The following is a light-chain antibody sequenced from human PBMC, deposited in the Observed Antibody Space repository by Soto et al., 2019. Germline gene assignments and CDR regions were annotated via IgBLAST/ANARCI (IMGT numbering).Light chain of an antibody. CDR1: SSDIGSYDY. Sequence: QSVLTQPASVSGSPGQSITVSCTGTSSDIGSYDYVSWYRQHPGKVPKLIIYDVSNRPSGVSNRFSGSKSGNTASLTISGLQAEDEADYYCTSFTTAYTHVFGSGTKVTVL. CDR2: DVS. J-gene: IGLJ1*01. V-gene: IGLV2-14*03. CDR3: TSFTTAYTHV.